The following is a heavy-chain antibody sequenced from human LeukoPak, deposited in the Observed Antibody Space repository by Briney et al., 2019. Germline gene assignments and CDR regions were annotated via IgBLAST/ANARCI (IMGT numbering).Heavy chain of an antibody. Sequence: GGSLRLSCAASGFTFSSYSMNWVRQAPGKGLEWVSAISGSGGSTYYADSVKGRFTISRDNSKNTLYLQMNSLRAEDTAVYYCAGGYCSSTSCYAGYYYMDVWGKGTTVTVSS. CDR3: AGGYCSSTSCYAGYYYMDV. CDR1: GFTFSSYS. J-gene: IGHJ6*03. CDR2: ISGSGGST. D-gene: IGHD2-2*01. V-gene: IGHV3-23*01.